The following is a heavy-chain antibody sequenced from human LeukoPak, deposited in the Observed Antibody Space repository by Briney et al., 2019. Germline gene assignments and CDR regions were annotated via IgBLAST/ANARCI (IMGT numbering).Heavy chain of an antibody. CDR1: GFTFSTYG. V-gene: IGHV3-23*01. D-gene: IGHD4-23*01. Sequence: PGGSLRLSCEASGFTFSTYGMTWVRQAPGKGLEWVSTISGRSSSTYYADSVKGRFTISRDNSMNTLYLQMNSLGADDTAIYYCAKRSDYGDDSNYFDFWGHGTLITVSS. J-gene: IGHJ4*01. CDR3: AKRSDYGDDSNYFDF. CDR2: ISGRSSST.